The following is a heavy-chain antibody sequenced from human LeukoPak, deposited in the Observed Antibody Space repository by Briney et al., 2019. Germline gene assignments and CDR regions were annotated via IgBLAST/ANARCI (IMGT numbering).Heavy chain of an antibody. D-gene: IGHD6-13*01. V-gene: IGHV1-2*02. CDR3: ARDDELDFRFDY. J-gene: IGHJ4*02. CDR2: MNPNSGGT. CDR1: GYTFTSYD. Sequence: GASVKVSCKASGYTFTSYDINWVRQATGQGLEWMGWMNPNSGGTNYAQKFQGRVTMTRDTSISTAYMELSRLRSDDTAVYYCARDDELDFRFDYWGQGTLVTVSS.